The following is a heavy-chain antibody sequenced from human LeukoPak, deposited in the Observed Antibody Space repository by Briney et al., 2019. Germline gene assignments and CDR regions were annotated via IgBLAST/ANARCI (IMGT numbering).Heavy chain of an antibody. CDR3: VKGDDYGDY. J-gene: IGHJ4*02. Sequence: GGSLRLSCVVSGITFEDYAMHWVRQVPGEGLEWVSLISGDASGTYYADSVKGRFTISRDNSKNSLYLQMNSLRSEDAALYYCVKGDDYGDYWGQGTLVTVSS. V-gene: IGHV3-43*02. CDR1: GITFEDYA. CDR2: ISGDASGT.